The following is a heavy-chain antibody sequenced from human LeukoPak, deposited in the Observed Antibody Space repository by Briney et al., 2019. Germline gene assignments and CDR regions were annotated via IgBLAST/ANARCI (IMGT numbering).Heavy chain of an antibody. CDR2: INSNNGGE. D-gene: IGHD6-6*01. CDR1: GYTFTAHF. CDR3: AREPYSSSSDRHEKAFDY. J-gene: IGHJ4*02. Sequence: GASVKVSCKASGYTFTAHFIHWVRQAPGQGLEWMGQINSNNGGEKYAPKFQGRVTVLRDTSINTIYLDLTSLTSGDTAVYYCAREPYSSSSDRHEKAFDYWGQGTLVTVSS. V-gene: IGHV1-2*06.